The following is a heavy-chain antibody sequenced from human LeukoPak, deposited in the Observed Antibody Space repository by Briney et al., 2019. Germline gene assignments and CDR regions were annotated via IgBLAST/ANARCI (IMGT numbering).Heavy chain of an antibody. D-gene: IGHD6-13*01. CDR2: IYYSGST. Sequence: SETLSLTCTVSGDSISSSYWSWIRQTPGKGLEWIGHIYYSGSTNYNPSLKSRVTISVDTSKNQFSLKLSSVTAADTAVYFCARSAAGLSYSMDVWGQETTVTVSS. CDR1: GDSISSSY. CDR3: ARSAAGLSYSMDV. J-gene: IGHJ6*02. V-gene: IGHV4-59*08.